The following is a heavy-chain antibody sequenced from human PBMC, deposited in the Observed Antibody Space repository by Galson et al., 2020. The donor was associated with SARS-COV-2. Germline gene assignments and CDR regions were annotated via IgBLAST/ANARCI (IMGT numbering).Heavy chain of an antibody. Sequence: GESLKISCAASGFTFSSYAMHWVRQAPGKGLEWVAVISYDGSNKYYADSVKGRFTISRDNSKNTLYLQMNSLRAEDTAVYYCARDAYYYDFWSGYLSEAINYYYYCGMDVWGQGTTVTVAS. CDR2: ISYDGSNK. CDR1: GFTFSSYA. V-gene: IGHV3-30-3*01. CDR3: ARDAYYYDFWSGYLSEAINYYYYCGMDV. J-gene: IGHJ6*02. D-gene: IGHD3-3*01.